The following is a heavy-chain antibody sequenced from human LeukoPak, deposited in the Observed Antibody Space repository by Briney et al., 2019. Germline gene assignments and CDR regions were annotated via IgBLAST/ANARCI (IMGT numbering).Heavy chain of an antibody. CDR2: LSIITATP. J-gene: IGHJ4*02. Sequence: GGSLRLSCAASGFTFSSYSMNWVRQAPGKGLEWVSTLSIITATPYYADSMRGRFTISRDNSKNTLYLQMNSLRAEDTAIYYCAKVYYDILTGYSRHFDYWGQGILVTVSS. V-gene: IGHV3-23*01. CDR3: AKVYYDILTGYSRHFDY. D-gene: IGHD3-9*01. CDR1: GFTFSSYS.